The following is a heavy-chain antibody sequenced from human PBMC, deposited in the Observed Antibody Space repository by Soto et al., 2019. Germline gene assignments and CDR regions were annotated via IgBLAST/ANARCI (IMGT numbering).Heavy chain of an antibody. Sequence: QVQLQESGPGLVKPSGTLSLTCTVSAGSISSRNWWTWVRQSPGKGLQWIGEIHHSGSTNYNPSRPGRVTISLDNFKNHFALKVASVPAADTAVYHCARTSYDDGRGHYAMDVWGQGATVTVSS. CDR1: AGSISSRNW. J-gene: IGHJ6*02. CDR3: ARTSYDDGRGHYAMDV. D-gene: IGHD3-22*01. V-gene: IGHV4-4*02. CDR2: IHHSGST.